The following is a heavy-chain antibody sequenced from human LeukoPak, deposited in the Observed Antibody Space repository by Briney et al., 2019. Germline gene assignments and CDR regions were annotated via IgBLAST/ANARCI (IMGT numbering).Heavy chain of an antibody. Sequence: PSETLSLTCTVSGGSISSSSYSWGWIRQPPGKGLEWIGSIYYSGTTYYNPSLKSRVTISVDTSNIQFSLKLSSVAATDTAVYFCARLRFDFWSGYTQPYFDYWGQGTLVTVSS. CDR1: GGSISSSSYS. V-gene: IGHV4-39*01. CDR3: ARLRFDFWSGYTQPYFDY. CDR2: IYYSGTT. D-gene: IGHD3-3*01. J-gene: IGHJ4*02.